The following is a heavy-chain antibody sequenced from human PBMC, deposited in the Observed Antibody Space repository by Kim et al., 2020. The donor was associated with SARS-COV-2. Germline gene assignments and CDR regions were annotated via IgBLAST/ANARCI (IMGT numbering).Heavy chain of an antibody. Sequence: GGSLRLSCAASGFTFSDYYMSWIRQAPGKGLEWVSYISSSSSYTNYADSVKGRFTISRDNAKNSLYLQMNSLRAEDTAVYYCARSDYGGNSGIYDYYYYYGMDVWGQGTTVTVSS. J-gene: IGHJ6*02. CDR3: ARSDYGGNSGIYDYYYYYGMDV. CDR2: ISSSSSYT. CDR1: GFTFSDYY. V-gene: IGHV3-11*06. D-gene: IGHD4-17*01.